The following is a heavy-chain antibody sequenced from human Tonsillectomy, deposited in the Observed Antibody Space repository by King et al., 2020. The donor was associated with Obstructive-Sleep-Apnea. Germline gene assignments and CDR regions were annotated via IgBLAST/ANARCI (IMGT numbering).Heavy chain of an antibody. CDR3: IRRPDY. V-gene: IGHV3-15*01. CDR1: GFTFSNAW. Sequence: VQLVESGGGLVKPGGSLRLSCVVSGFTFSNAWMSWVRQAPGKGLEWVGRIKRKIDGVTTDYAAPVKGRFTISRDDSKNTLYLQMNSLKTEDTAVYYCIRRPDYWGQGTLVIVSS. J-gene: IGHJ4*02. CDR2: IKRKIDGVTT.